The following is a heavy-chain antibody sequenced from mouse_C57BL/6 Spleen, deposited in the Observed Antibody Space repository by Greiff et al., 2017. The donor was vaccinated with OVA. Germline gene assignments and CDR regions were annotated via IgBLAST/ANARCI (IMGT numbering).Heavy chain of an antibody. CDR2: IDPSDSYT. D-gene: IGHD2-12*01. Sequence: QVQLQQSGAELVMPGASVKLSCKASGYTFTSYWMHWVKQRPGQGLEWIGEIDPSDSYTNYNQKFKGKSTLTVDKSSSTAYMQLSSLTSEDSAVYYCARGGSTIVSWFAYWGQGTLVTVSA. CDR3: ARGGSTIVSWFAY. J-gene: IGHJ3*01. CDR1: GYTFTSYW. V-gene: IGHV1-69*01.